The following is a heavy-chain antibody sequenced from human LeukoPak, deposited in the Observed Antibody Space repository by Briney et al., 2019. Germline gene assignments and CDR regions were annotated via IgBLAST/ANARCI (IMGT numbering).Heavy chain of an antibody. CDR1: GGSFSGYY. J-gene: IGHJ5*02. CDR2: INHSGST. D-gene: IGHD6-13*01. Sequence: SETLSLTCAVYGGSFSGYYWSWIRQPPGKGLEWIGEINHSGSTNYNPSLKSRVTISVDTSKNQFSLKLSSVTAADTAVYYCARVRIAAAGTGYTYNWFDPWGQGTLVTVSS. V-gene: IGHV4-34*01. CDR3: ARVRIAAAGTGYTYNWFDP.